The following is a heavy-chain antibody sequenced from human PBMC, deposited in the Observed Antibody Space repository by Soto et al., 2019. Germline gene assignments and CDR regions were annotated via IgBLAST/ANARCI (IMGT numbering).Heavy chain of an antibody. CDR2: TIPILGIR. Sequence: QLQLVQSGAEVKKPGSSVKVSCKASGGSFSTYTITWVRQAPGQGLEWMGRTIPILGIRDYAQKFQARVTITADKSTSTAYMELSSLTSEDTAVYYCARDVGDLGQGTLVTVSS. V-gene: IGHV1-69*08. CDR3: ARDVGD. J-gene: IGHJ4*02. D-gene: IGHD1-26*01. CDR1: GGSFSTYT.